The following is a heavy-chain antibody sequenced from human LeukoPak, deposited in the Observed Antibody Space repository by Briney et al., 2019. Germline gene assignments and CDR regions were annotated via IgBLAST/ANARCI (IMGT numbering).Heavy chain of an antibody. V-gene: IGHV3-7*05. CDR3: ARESTGSYVDF. Sequence: GGSLRLSCAASGFTDSSYWMSWVRQAPGKGLEWVANINQDGSEIYYVDSVKGRFTISRDNAKTSLYLQMNSLRAEDTALYYCARESTGSYVDFWGQGALVTVSS. J-gene: IGHJ4*02. CDR2: INQDGSEI. CDR1: GFTDSSYW. D-gene: IGHD6-19*01.